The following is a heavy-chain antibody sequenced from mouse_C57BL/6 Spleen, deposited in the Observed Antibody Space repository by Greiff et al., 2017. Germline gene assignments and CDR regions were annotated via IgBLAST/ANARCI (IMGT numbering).Heavy chain of an antibody. V-gene: IGHV1-64*01. J-gene: IGHJ2*01. CDR1: GSTFTSYW. CDR3: TREGSSNY. D-gene: IGHD1-1*01. CDR2: IHPNSGST. Sequence: QVQVKEPEAELVKPGGSVKLSCKASGSTFTSYWMHWVKQRPGQGLEWVGMIHPNSGSTNYNEKFKSQATLTVDKASSTAYMQLSSLTSEDSAVYYCTREGSSNYWGQGTTLTVSS.